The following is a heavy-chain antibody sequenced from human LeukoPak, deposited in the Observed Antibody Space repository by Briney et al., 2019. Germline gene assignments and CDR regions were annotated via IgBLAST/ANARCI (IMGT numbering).Heavy chain of an antibody. CDR1: EYSFSSYW. D-gene: IGHD1-26*01. CDR2: IYPADSNI. CDR3: ASSIVRFSGYFDL. Sequence: GESLKISCKGSEYSFSSYWIDWVRQMPGKGLEWMGIIYPADSNIRYSPSFQGQVTFSTDKSINTAYLQWSSLKASDTAMYYCASSIVRFSGYFDLWGRGTLVTVSS. J-gene: IGHJ2*01. V-gene: IGHV5-51*01.